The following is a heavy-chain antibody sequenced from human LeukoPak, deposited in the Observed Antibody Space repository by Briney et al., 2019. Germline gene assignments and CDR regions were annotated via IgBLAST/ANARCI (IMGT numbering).Heavy chain of an antibody. Sequence: PAAALIPSCAASGFTFSSYAMHWGRPAPRQGVEWGAVISYDGNNKYYADSVKGRFTISRDNSKNPLYLQMNSLRADDTAVYYCSSARCTNRVCSYFDYWGQGTLVPVFS. J-gene: IGHJ4*02. CDR3: SSARCTNRVCSYFDY. CDR2: ISYDGNNK. CDR1: GFTFSSYA. D-gene: IGHD2-8*01. V-gene: IGHV3-30-3*01.